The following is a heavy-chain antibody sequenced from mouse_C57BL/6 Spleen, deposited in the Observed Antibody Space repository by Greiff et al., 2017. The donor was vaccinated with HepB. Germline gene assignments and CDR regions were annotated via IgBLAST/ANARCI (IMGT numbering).Heavy chain of an antibody. Sequence: QVQLQQSGPGLVQPSQSLSITCTVSGFSLTSYGVHWVRQSPGKGLEWLGVIWSGGSTDYNAAFISRLSISKDNSKSQVFFKMNSLQADDTAIYYCARKGGTRLYWYFDVWGTGTTVTVSS. V-gene: IGHV2-2*01. D-gene: IGHD3-3*01. CDR3: ARKGGTRLYWYFDV. CDR1: GFSLTSYG. CDR2: IWSGGST. J-gene: IGHJ1*03.